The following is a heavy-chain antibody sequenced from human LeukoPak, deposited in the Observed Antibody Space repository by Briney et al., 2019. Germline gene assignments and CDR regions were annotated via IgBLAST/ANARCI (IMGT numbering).Heavy chain of an antibody. CDR3: ATQHYGLFDY. J-gene: IGHJ4*02. CDR2: IKQDGSEK. V-gene: IGHV3-7*01. Sequence: GGSLRLSCAASGFTFGIYWMSWVRQAPGKGLEWVANIKQDGSEKYYVDSVKGRFIISRVNAKNSLYLQMNSLRAEDTAVYYCATQHYGLFDYWGQGTLVTVSS. D-gene: IGHD4-17*01. CDR1: GFTFGIYW.